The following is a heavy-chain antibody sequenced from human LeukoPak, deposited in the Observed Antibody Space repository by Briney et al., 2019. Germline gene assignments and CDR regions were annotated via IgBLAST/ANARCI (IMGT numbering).Heavy chain of an antibody. J-gene: IGHJ6*03. CDR1: GFTFSDYY. CDR2: ISSSGSTI. D-gene: IGHD6-6*01. Sequence: PGGSLRLSCAASGFTFSDYYMSWIRQAPGKGLEWVSYISSSGSTIYYADSVKGRFTISRDNAKNSLYLQMNSLRAEDTAVYYCAGVGPLSSIAARSAPNYYYMDVWGKGTTVTVSS. V-gene: IGHV3-11*04. CDR3: AGVGPLSSIAARSAPNYYYMDV.